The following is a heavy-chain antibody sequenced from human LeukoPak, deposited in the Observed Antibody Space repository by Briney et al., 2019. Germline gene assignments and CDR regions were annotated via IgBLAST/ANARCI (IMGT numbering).Heavy chain of an antibody. CDR2: IYTSGST. CDR1: GGSISSYY. Sequence: PSETLSLTCTVSGGSISSYYWSWIRQPAGKGLEWIGRIYTSGSTNYNPSLKSRVTMSVDTSKNQFSLKLSSVTAAGTAVYYCARDIAPSPLGWFDPWGQGTLVTVSS. V-gene: IGHV4-4*07. D-gene: IGHD6-13*01. CDR3: ARDIAPSPLGWFDP. J-gene: IGHJ5*02.